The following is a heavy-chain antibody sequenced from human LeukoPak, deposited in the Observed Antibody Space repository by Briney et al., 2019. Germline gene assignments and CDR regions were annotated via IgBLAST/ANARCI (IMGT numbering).Heavy chain of an antibody. CDR1: GITVSSHY. CDR3: ARTYGDYDYYYGMDV. Sequence: GGSLRLSCATSGITVSSHYMTWVRQAPGKGLEWVSVIDSGGSTNSADSVKGRFSVSRDNSKNTLYLQMNSLRVEDTAVYYCARTYGDYDYYYGMDVWGQGTTVTVSS. D-gene: IGHD4-17*01. CDR2: IDSGGST. V-gene: IGHV3-66*01. J-gene: IGHJ6*01.